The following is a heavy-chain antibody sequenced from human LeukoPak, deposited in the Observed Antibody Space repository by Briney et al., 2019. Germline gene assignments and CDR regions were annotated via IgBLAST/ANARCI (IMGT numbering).Heavy chain of an antibody. Sequence: ASVKVSCKASGGTFSSYAISWVRQAPGQGLEWMGRIIPILGIANYAQKFQGRVTITADKSTSTAYMELRSLRSDDTAVYYCARIEGMASTMGDWGQGTLVTVSS. CDR1: GGTFSSYA. V-gene: IGHV1-69*04. CDR3: ARIEGMASTMGD. D-gene: IGHD5/OR15-5a*01. CDR2: IIPILGIA. J-gene: IGHJ4*02.